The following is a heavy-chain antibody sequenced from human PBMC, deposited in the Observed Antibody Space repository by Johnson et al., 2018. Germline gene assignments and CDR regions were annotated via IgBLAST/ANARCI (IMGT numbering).Heavy chain of an antibody. D-gene: IGHD3-3*02. CDR2: IVPLLGRA. Sequence: VQLVESGAEVKKPGSSVKVSCKASGGTLNNHAINWVRQAPGHGLEWLGGIVPLLGRANYAQKFQDRVTLPAGESKSTAHMELSSLRSEETAVYYCARVAYISRCWPVLYFYYWGQGTLVTVSS. V-gene: IGHV1-69*01. CDR1: GGTLNNHA. J-gene: IGHJ4*02. CDR3: ARVAYISRCWPVLYFYY.